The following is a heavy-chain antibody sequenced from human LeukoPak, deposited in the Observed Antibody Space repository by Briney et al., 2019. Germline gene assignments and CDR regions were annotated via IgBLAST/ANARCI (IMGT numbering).Heavy chain of an antibody. CDR1: GGSISSGSYY. CDR3: ARSLSGYSYGYPFDY. Sequence: SQTLSLTCTVSGGSISSGSYYWSWIRQPAGKGLEWIGRIYTSGSTNYNPSLKSRVTISVDTSKNQFSLKLSSVTAADTAVYYCARSLSGYSYGYPFDYWGQGTLVTVSS. CDR2: IYTSGST. J-gene: IGHJ4*02. V-gene: IGHV4-61*02. D-gene: IGHD5-18*01.